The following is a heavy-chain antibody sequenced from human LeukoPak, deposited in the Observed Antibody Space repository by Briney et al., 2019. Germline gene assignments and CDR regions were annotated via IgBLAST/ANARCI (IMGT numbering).Heavy chain of an antibody. CDR1: GYTFTNHD. J-gene: IGHJ3*01. CDR3: ARDGRGAAAADDPLDL. Sequence: ASVKVSCKASGYTFTNHDFNWMRQASGQGLEWMGWMNPNSGATVYAQKFQGRVTMTRDTSISTAYMELSSLTSEDTAVYYCARDGRGAAAADDPLDLWGQGTTVTVSS. CDR2: MNPNSGAT. V-gene: IGHV1-8*01. D-gene: IGHD6-13*01.